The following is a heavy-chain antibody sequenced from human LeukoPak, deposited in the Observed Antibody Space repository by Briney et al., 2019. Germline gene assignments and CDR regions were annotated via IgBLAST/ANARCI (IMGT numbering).Heavy chain of an antibody. D-gene: IGHD5-24*01. V-gene: IGHV4-31*03. CDR3: ARRGDGYNYFDY. CDR2: IYYSGSI. Sequence: SETLSLTCTVSGGSISSGGYYWSWIRQHPGNGLEWIGYIYYSGSIYYNPSLKSRVTVSVDTSKNQFSLKLSSVTAADTAVYYCARRGDGYNYFDYWGQGTLVTVSS. J-gene: IGHJ4*02. CDR1: GGSISSGGYY.